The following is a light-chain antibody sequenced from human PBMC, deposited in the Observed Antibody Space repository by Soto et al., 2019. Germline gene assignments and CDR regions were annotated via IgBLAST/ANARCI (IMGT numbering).Light chain of an antibody. CDR2: HVS. Sequence: DIQMTQSPSSLSASVGDRVTVSCRASQRIGTYLNWYQQRPGKAPTLLIYHVSTLQPGVPSRFSGGGSGTDFTLSISGLQPEDFATYYCQQSSTTVYTFGQGTKLEIK. CDR3: QQSSTTVYT. V-gene: IGKV1-39*01. CDR1: QRIGTY. J-gene: IGKJ2*01.